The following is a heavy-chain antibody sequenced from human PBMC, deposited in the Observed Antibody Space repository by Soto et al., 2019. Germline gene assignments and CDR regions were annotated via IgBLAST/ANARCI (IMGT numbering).Heavy chain of an antibody. CDR1: GGSISSGGYS. CDR3: ARGQVVAAQH. CDR2: IYHSGST. D-gene: IGHD2-15*01. J-gene: IGHJ4*02. Sequence: QLQLQESGSGLVKPSQTLSLTCAVSGGSISSGGYSWSWIRQPPGKGLEWIGYIYHSGSTYYNPSLKSRVTISVDRSKTQFSLKPSSVTGPDTAVYYCARGQVVAAQHRGEGTLVTVSS. V-gene: IGHV4-30-2*01.